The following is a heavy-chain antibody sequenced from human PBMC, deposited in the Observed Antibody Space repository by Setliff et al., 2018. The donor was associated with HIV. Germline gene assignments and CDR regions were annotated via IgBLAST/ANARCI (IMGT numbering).Heavy chain of an antibody. J-gene: IGHJ5*02. CDR1: GGSISGGGYY. CDR2: IYYSGTA. D-gene: IGHD2-8*02. Sequence: KPSETLSLTCTVSGGSISGGGYYWTWIRQYPGRGLEWIGYIYYSGTAYYKPSLRSRVTISVDTSMNQFSLNLNSVTAADTAVYYCARAGDCTEASRPKARFDPWGPGILVTVSS. V-gene: IGHV4-31*03. CDR3: ARAGDCTEASRPKARFDP.